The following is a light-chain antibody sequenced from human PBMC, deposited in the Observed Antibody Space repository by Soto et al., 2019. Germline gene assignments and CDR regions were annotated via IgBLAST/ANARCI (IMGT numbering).Light chain of an antibody. CDR2: EVT. Sequence: QSALTQPPSASGSPGQSVTISCTGTSSDVGAYNSVSWYQHHPGKAPKLIIYEVTKRPSGVPDRFSGSKSGNTASLTVSGLLAEDEADYYCSSHAGINNVVFGGGTKLTVL. V-gene: IGLV2-8*01. CDR1: SSDVGAYNS. J-gene: IGLJ3*02. CDR3: SSHAGINNVV.